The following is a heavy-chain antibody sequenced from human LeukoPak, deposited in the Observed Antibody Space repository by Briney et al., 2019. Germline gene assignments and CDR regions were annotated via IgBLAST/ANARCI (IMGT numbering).Heavy chain of an antibody. CDR3: ARDLAQWELHYYMDV. D-gene: IGHD1-26*01. J-gene: IGHJ6*03. V-gene: IGHV3-33*01. CDR2: IWYDGSNK. Sequence: GRSLRLSCAACGFTFSSYGMHWVRQAPGKGLEWVAVIWYDGSNKYYADSVKGRFTISRDNSKNTLYLQMNSLRAEDSAVYYCARDLAQWELHYYMDVWGKGTTVTVSS. CDR1: GFTFSSYG.